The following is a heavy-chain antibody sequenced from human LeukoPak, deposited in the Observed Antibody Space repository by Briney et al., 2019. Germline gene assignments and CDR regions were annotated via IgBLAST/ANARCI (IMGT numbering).Heavy chain of an antibody. J-gene: IGHJ4*02. CDR3: ARFALKTPPTD. CDR2: ISSSSTYI. V-gene: IGHV3-21*01. Sequence: PGGSLRLFCAASGFTFSTYSMNWVRQAPGKELQWFSSISSSSTYIYYADSVRGRFTISRDNAKNSLFLQMNSLRAEDTAVYYCARFALKTPPTDWGQGTLVTVSS. CDR1: GFTFSTYS.